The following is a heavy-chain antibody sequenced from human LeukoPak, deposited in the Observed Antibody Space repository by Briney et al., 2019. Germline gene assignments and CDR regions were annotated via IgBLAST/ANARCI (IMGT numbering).Heavy chain of an antibody. J-gene: IGHJ3*02. V-gene: IGHV1-69*05. Sequence: GASVKVSCKASGGTFSSYAISWVRQAPGQGLEWMGGIIPIFGTANYAQKFQGRVTITTDESTSTAYMELSSLRSEDTAVYYCARASFQNWNDRDAFDIWGQGTMVTVSS. CDR1: GGTFSSYA. D-gene: IGHD1-1*01. CDR3: ARASFQNWNDRDAFDI. CDR2: IIPIFGTA.